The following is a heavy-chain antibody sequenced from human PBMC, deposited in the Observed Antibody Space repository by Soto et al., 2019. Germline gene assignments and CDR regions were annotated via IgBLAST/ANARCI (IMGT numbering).Heavy chain of an antibody. D-gene: IGHD1-26*01. CDR1: GFTFSSYG. CDR2: IWFDGSIR. V-gene: IGHV3-33*01. Sequence: GGSLRLSRATSGFTFSSYGMHWVRQAPGEGLEWVATIWFDGSIRYYADSVKGRFTISRDNSENTLYLQINSLRAEDSAVYYCASSLVGAIFYDYWGQGTLVTVSS. J-gene: IGHJ4*02. CDR3: ASSLVGAIFYDY.